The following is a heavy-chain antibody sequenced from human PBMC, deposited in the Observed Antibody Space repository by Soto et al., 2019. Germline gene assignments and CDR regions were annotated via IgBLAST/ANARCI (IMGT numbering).Heavy chain of an antibody. D-gene: IGHD3-9*01. Sequence: ASVKVSCKASGYTFTEFAMHWVRQAPGQRLEWMGWINAGNGNTKYSQKFQGRLTITRDTSASTAYMELSSLRSEDTAVYYCARNLMDYDILTGYYMAYYFAYWGQGTLVTVSS. J-gene: IGHJ4*01. CDR3: ARNLMDYDILTGYYMAYYFAY. V-gene: IGHV1-3*01. CDR2: INAGNGNT. CDR1: GYTFTEFA.